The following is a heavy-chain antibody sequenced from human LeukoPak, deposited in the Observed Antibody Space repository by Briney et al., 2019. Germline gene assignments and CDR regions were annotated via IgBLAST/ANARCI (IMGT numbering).Heavy chain of an antibody. CDR2: MNPNSGNT. V-gene: IGHV1-8*01. Sequence: ASVKVSCKASGYTFTSYDINWVRQATGQGLEWMGWMNPNSGNTGYAQKFQGRVTMTRNTSISTAYMELSSLRSEDTAVYYCARADHPVFVRYFDWMYYFDYWGQGTLVTVSS. CDR3: ARADHPVFVRYFDWMYYFDY. D-gene: IGHD3-9*01. CDR1: GYTFTSYD. J-gene: IGHJ4*02.